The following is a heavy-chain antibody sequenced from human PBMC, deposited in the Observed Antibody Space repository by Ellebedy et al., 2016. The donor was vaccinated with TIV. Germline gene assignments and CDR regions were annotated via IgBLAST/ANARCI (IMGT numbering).Heavy chain of an antibody. CDR1: GLTFSRHW. CDR3: ARWPYGGDQGGYWYFDL. J-gene: IGHJ2*01. V-gene: IGHV3-7*02. CDR2: IKPDGSEK. Sequence: GGSLRLSXAASGLTFSRHWMRWVRQAPGKGLEWVANIKPDGSEKNYVDSVMGRFTISRDNAKSSLYLQMNSLRADDTALYYCARWPYGGDQGGYWYFDLWGRGTLVTVSS. D-gene: IGHD4-23*01.